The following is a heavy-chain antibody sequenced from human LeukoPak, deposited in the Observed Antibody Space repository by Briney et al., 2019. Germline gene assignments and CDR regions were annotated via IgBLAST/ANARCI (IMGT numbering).Heavy chain of an antibody. CDR1: GFTFSDGW. J-gene: IGHJ4*02. Sequence: GGSLRLSCAVSGFTFSDGWMSWVRQAPGKGLEWVSVIYSGGSTYYADSVKGRFTISRDNSKNTLYLQMNSLRAEDTAVYYCARDVGFGGYSRGIFDYWGQGTLVTVSS. CDR2: IYSGGST. D-gene: IGHD3-10*01. V-gene: IGHV3-66*01. CDR3: ARDVGFGGYSRGIFDY.